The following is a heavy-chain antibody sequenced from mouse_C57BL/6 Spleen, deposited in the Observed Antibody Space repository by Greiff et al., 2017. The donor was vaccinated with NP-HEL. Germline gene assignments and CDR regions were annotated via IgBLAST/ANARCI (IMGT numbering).Heavy chain of an antibody. D-gene: IGHD2-4*01. CDR3: ASRRYDYDGFAY. CDR1: GYTFTSYW. CDR2: IDPSDSET. Sequence: QVQLQQPGAELVRPGSSVKLSCKASGYTFTSYWMHWVKQRPIQGLEWIGNIDPSDSETHYNQKFKDKATLTVDKSSSTAYMQLSSLTSEDSAVYYCASRRYDYDGFAYWGQGTLVTVSA. V-gene: IGHV1-52*01. J-gene: IGHJ3*01.